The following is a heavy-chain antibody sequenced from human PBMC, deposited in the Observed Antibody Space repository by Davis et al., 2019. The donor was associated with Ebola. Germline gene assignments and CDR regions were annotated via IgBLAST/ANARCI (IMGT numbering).Heavy chain of an antibody. CDR1: GFTFSSYS. Sequence: GESLKISCAASGFTFSSYSMNWVRQAPGKGLEWVSSISSSSSYIYYADSVKGRFTISRDNAKNSLYLQMNSLRAEDTAVYYCARTPIAAAGTFDYWGQGTLVTVSS. J-gene: IGHJ4*02. V-gene: IGHV3-21*01. CDR3: ARTPIAAAGTFDY. CDR2: ISSSSSYI. D-gene: IGHD6-13*01.